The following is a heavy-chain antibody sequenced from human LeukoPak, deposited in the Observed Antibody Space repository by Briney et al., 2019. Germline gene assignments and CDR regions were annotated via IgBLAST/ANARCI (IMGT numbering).Heavy chain of an antibody. D-gene: IGHD3-10*02. CDR3: AKAPYVKYFDY. CDR2: ISGSGTST. Sequence: PGGSLRLSCAASGFIFSSYDMSWVRQAPGKGLEWVSVISGSGTSTYYADSVKGRFTISRDNSKNTLHLQMNSLRAEDTAVYYCAKAPYVKYFDYWGQGTLVTVSS. CDR1: GFIFSSYD. V-gene: IGHV3-23*01. J-gene: IGHJ4*02.